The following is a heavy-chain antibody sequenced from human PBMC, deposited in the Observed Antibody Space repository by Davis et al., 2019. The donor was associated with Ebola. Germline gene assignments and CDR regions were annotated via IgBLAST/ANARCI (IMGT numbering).Heavy chain of an antibody. CDR1: GFTVSYNY. Sequence: GGSLRLSCVVSGFTVSYNYMGWVRQAPGKGLQWVSILHSGGYTHYTDSVRGRFTISRDNSKNTLTLQMDSLRAEDTAVYYCAKDAWSDQDYNDNYFDYWGQGALVTVSS. CDR3: AKDAWSDQDYNDNYFDY. V-gene: IGHV3-53*05. CDR2: LHSGGYT. D-gene: IGHD3-9*01. J-gene: IGHJ4*02.